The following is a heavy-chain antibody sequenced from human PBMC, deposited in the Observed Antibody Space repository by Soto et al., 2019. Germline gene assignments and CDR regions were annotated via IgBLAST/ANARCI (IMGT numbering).Heavy chain of an antibody. V-gene: IGHV1-3*01. CDR1: GYTFTSYA. D-gene: IGHD3-22*01. CDR3: AIYYLYSYDSSGYPTAYYYGMDV. CDR2: INAGNGNT. Sequence: GASVKVSCKASGYTFTSYAMHWVRQAPGQRLEWMGWINAGNGNTKYSQEFQGRVTITRDTSASTAYMELSSLRSEDTAVYYCAIYYLYSYDSSGYPTAYYYGMDVWGQGTTVTVSS. J-gene: IGHJ6*02.